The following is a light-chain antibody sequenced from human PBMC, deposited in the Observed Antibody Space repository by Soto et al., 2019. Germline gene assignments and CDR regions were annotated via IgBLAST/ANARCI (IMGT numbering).Light chain of an antibody. Sequence: EIVLTQSPLSLPVTPGEPASISCRSSQSLLHSSGYNYVDWYLQKPGQSPQLLIYLVSNRASGVPERFSGSGSGTDFTLKIRRVEAEDVGHYYCMQALQTPLTFGQGTRLEI. CDR1: QSLLHSSGYNY. V-gene: IGKV2-28*01. J-gene: IGKJ5*01. CDR2: LVS. CDR3: MQALQTPLT.